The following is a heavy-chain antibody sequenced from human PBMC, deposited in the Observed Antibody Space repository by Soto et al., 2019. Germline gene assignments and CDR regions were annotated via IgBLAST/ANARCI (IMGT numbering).Heavy chain of an antibody. CDR2: MNPNSGNT. CDR1: GYTFTSYD. Sequence: QVQLVQSGAEVKKPGASVKVSCKASGYTFTSYDINWVRQATGQGLEWMGWMNPNSGNTGYAQKFQGRVTMTRNTSMSTAYMERSSVRSEDTAVYYCARGLSYSSSWVDAFDIWGQGTMVTVSS. D-gene: IGHD6-13*01. V-gene: IGHV1-8*01. J-gene: IGHJ3*02. CDR3: ARGLSYSSSWVDAFDI.